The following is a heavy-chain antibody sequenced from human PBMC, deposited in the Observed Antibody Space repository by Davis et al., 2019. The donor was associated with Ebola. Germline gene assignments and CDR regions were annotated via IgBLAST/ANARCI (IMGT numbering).Heavy chain of an antibody. J-gene: IGHJ4*02. V-gene: IGHV3-15*07. Sequence: PGGSLRLSCAASGFTFSNAWMNWVRQAPGKGLEWVGRIKSKTDGGTTDYAAPVKGRFTISRDDSKNTLYLQMNSLKTEDTAVYYCTTELLWFGETIDYWGQGTLVTVSS. CDR3: TTELLWFGETIDY. CDR2: IKSKTDGGTT. D-gene: IGHD3-10*01. CDR1: GFTFSNAW.